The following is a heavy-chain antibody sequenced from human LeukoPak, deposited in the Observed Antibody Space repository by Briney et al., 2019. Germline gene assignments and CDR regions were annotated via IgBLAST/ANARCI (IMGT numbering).Heavy chain of an antibody. D-gene: IGHD2-8*01. CDR1: GFTFSGSD. CDR2: IRGKTNSYAT. CDR3: FSADTNGVGFH. Sequence: GGSLRLSCAASGFTFSGSDMHWVRQASGKGLEWVGRIRGKTNSYATAYAASVKGRFTPSRDDSKNTAYLQMNSLKTEDTAVYYCFSADTNGVGFHWGQGTLVTVSS. J-gene: IGHJ4*02. V-gene: IGHV3-73*01.